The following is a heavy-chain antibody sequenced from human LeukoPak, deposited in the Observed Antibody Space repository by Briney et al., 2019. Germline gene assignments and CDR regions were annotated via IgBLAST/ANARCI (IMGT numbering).Heavy chain of an antibody. Sequence: PSETLSLTCAVSCGSISSVGYAFSCVCQPPGKWPAWFACSYFCGSTYYNPSFKSRVTISVDTPKNQCPLKLSSVTAADPDVYYCARREFMYCGGDCYLNWFAPWGQGTLVTVSS. CDR2: SYFCGST. V-gene: IGHV4-39*01. J-gene: IGHJ5*02. CDR3: ARREFMYCGGDCYLNWFAP. D-gene: IGHD2-21*02. CDR1: CGSISSVGYA.